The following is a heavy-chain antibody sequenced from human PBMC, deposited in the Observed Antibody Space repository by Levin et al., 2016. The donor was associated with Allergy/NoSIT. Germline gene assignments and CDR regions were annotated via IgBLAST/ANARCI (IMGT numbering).Heavy chain of an antibody. Sequence: WIRQPPGKGLEWVAVIWYDGSNKYYADSVKGRFTISRDNSKNTLYLQMNSLRAEDTAVYYCARDGGWSSGSYHWGQGTLVTVSS. CDR2: IWYDGSNK. V-gene: IGHV3-33*01. D-gene: IGHD1-26*01. J-gene: IGHJ5*02. CDR3: ARDGGWSSGSYH.